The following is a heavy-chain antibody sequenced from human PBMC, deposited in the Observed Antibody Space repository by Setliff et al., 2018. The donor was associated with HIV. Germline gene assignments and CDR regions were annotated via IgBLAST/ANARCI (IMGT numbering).Heavy chain of an antibody. CDR1: GGSFSGYY. CDR2: INHSGST. CDR3: ARSGPAYCGGDCYPGRHGDAFDI. J-gene: IGHJ3*02. D-gene: IGHD2-21*02. Sequence: PSETLSLTCAVYGGSFSGYYWSWIRQPPGKGLEWIGEINHSGSTNYNPSLKSRVTISVDTSKNQFSLKLSSVTAADTAVYYCARSGPAYCGGDCYPGRHGDAFDIWGQGTMGTVSS. V-gene: IGHV4-34*01.